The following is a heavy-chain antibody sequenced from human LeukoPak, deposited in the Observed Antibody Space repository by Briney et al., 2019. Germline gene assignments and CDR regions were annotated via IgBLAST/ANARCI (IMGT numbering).Heavy chain of an antibody. V-gene: IGHV1-2*02. CDR3: ARVDEMATFNFDY. J-gene: IGHJ4*02. D-gene: IGHD5-24*01. CDR2: INPNTGTT. Sequence: ASVKVSCKASGYMFTGCYMHWVRQAPGQGLEWMGWINPNTGTTNHAQKFQGRVTLTRDTSISTAYMEVIRLRSDDTAMYYCARVDEMATFNFDYWGQGTLVTVSA. CDR1: GYMFTGCY.